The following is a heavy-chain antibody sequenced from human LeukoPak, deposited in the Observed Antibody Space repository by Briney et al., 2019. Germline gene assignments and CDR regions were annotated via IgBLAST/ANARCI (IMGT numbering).Heavy chain of an antibody. CDR3: ARGCSSTSCWLRMDV. V-gene: IGHV4-59*12. CDR1: GGSISNYY. CDR2: IYYSGST. Sequence: PSETLSLTCTVSGGSISNYYWCWIRQPPGKGLEWIGYIYYSGSTNSNPSLKSRVTISLDTSKNQFSLKLNSLTAADTAVYYCARGCSSTSCWLRMDVWGQGTTVTVSS. D-gene: IGHD2-2*01. J-gene: IGHJ6*02.